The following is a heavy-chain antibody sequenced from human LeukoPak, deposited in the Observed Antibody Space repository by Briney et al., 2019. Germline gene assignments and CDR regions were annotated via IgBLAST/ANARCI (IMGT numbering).Heavy chain of an antibody. V-gene: IGHV4-59*01. Sequence: PSETLSLTCTVSGGSISSYYWSWIRQPPGKGLEWIGYIYYSGSTNYNPSLKSRVTISVDTSKNQFSLKLSSVTAADTAAYYCARLPRITIFGVVTYFDYWGQGTLVTVSS. J-gene: IGHJ4*02. CDR3: ARLPRITIFGVVTYFDY. CDR1: GGSISSYY. CDR2: IYYSGST. D-gene: IGHD3-3*01.